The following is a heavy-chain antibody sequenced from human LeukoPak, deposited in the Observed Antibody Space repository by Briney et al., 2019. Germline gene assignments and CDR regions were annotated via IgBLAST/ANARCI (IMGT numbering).Heavy chain of an antibody. J-gene: IGHJ4*02. CDR2: ISSNGGST. D-gene: IGHD3-3*01. CDR3: ARTPGTNYYDFWSGYHYFDY. CDR1: GFTFSSYA. V-gene: IGHV3-64*01. Sequence: GGSLRLSCAASGFTFSSYAMHWVRQAPGKGLEYVSAISSNGGSTYYANSVKGRFTIPRDNSKNTLYLQMGSLRAEDMAVYYCARTPGTNYYDFWSGYHYFDYWGQGTLVTVSS.